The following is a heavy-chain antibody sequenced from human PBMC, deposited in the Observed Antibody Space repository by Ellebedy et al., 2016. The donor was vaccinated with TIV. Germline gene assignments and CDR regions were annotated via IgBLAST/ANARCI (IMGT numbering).Heavy chain of an antibody. J-gene: IGHJ4*02. CDR1: GGSFNGYF. V-gene: IGHV4-34*01. CDR3: ARARGQYLYGSGSYFIN. CDR2: INPSGTA. D-gene: IGHD3-10*01. Sequence: MPSETLSLTCVVKGGSFNGYFWSWIRQSPGKGLEWLGEINPSGTANYNPSLKSRVTMSVDTPEKQFSLRLTSVTAADTAVYYCARARGQYLYGSGSYFINWGQGEVVTVSS.